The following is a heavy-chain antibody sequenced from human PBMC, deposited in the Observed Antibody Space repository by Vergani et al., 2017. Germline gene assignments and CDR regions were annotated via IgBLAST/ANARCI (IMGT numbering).Heavy chain of an antibody. J-gene: IGHJ6*02. CDR1: GFTLNTYG. CDR2: IRYDGSSE. D-gene: IGHD2/OR15-2a*01. CDR3: ANSVXAGNVGVAYFGMDV. V-gene: IGHV3-30*02. Sequence: QVQLVESGGGVVQPGGSLRLSCTLSGFTLNTYGIHWVRQAPGKGLEWVSFIRYDGSSEYYGDSVKGRFTISRDKSQNTVNLQMNSLRTEDTAVYFCANSVXAGNVGVAYFGMDVWGRGTTVTVSS.